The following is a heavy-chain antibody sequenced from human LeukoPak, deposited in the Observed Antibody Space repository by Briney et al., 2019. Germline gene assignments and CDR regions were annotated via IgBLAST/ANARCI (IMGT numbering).Heavy chain of an antibody. D-gene: IGHD6-13*01. CDR3: AKDQEPGIAAAGTFDY. V-gene: IGHV3-9*01. CDR1: GFTFDDYA. Sequence: GGSLRLSCAASGFTFDDYAMHWVRQAPGKGLEWVSRISWNSGSIGYADSVKGRFTISRDNAKNSLYLQMNSLRAEDTALYYCAKDQEPGIAAAGTFDYWGQGTLVTVSS. J-gene: IGHJ4*02. CDR2: ISWNSGSI.